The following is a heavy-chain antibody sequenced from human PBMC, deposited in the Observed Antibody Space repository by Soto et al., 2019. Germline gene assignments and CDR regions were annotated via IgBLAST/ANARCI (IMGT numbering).Heavy chain of an antibody. CDR1: GGSVGSGAYY. V-gene: IGHV4-61*08. J-gene: IGHJ3*01. CDR2: IQYSGDT. Sequence: SETLSLTCIVSGGSVGSGAYYWSWIRQPPGNALEWIGYIQYSGDTNYNSSLKSRVTISVDMSRNRFSLKLTSVTAADTAFYYCARHDYSDRAFDLWGQGTMVT. D-gene: IGHD3-22*01. CDR3: ARHDYSDRAFDL.